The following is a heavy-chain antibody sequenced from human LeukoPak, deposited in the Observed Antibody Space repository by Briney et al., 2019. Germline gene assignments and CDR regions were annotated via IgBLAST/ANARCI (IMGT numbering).Heavy chain of an antibody. CDR1: GYTFTGYY. V-gene: IGHV1-2*02. CDR3: AREWDIVVVTASSGYAFDI. D-gene: IGHD2-21*02. Sequence: GSVKVSCKASGYTFTGYYMHWVRQAPGQGLEWMGWINPNSGGTNYAQKFQGRVTMTRDTSISTAYMELSRLRSDDTAVYYCAREWDIVVVTASSGYAFDIWGQGTMVTVSS. CDR2: INPNSGGT. J-gene: IGHJ3*02.